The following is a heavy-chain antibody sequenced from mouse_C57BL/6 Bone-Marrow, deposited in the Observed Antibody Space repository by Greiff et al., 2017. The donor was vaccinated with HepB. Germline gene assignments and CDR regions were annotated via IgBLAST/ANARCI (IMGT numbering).Heavy chain of an antibody. J-gene: IGHJ2*01. CDR1: GYTFTSYW. D-gene: IGHD4-1*01. V-gene: IGHV1-64*01. CDR2: IHPNSGST. Sequence: QVQLQQPGAELVKPGASVKLSCKASGYTFTSYWMHWVKQRPGQGLEWIGMIHPNSGSTNYNEKFKSKATLTVDKSASTAYMQLSSLTSEDSAVYYCSRSVVAPANWDEGDYWGQGTTLTVSS. CDR3: SRSVVAPANWDEGDY.